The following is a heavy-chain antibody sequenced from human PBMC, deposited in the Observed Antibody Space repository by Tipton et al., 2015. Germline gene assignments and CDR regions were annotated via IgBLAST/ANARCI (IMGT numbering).Heavy chain of an antibody. Sequence: GLVKPSESLSLTCSVSGGSISSYYWHWIRQPPGKGLEWIGHFDSSGSTRYNPSLKSRVTISIHTSKNPFSLKLSSVTAADTAVYYCASAQFSSPEAFHIWGQGTMVTVSS. D-gene: IGHD2-2*01. CDR2: FDSSGST. CDR1: GGSISSYY. CDR3: ASAQFSSPEAFHI. J-gene: IGHJ3*02. V-gene: IGHV4-59*01.